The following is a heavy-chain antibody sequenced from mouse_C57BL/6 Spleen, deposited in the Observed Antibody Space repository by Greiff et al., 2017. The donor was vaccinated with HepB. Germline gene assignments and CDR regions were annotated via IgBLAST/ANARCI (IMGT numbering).Heavy chain of an antibody. CDR1: GYSITSGYY. V-gene: IGHV3-6*01. CDR2: ISYDGSN. Sequence: EVQLQESGPGLVKPSQSLSLTCSVPGYSITSGYYWNWIRQFPGNKLEWMGYISYDGSNNYNPSLKNRISITRDTSKNQFFLKLNSVTTEDTATYYCARVRGANWCFDYWGQGTTLTVSS. CDR3: ARVRGANWCFDY. J-gene: IGHJ2*01. D-gene: IGHD4-1*01.